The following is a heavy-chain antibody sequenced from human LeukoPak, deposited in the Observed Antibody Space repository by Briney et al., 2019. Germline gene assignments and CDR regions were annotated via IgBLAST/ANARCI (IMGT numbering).Heavy chain of an antibody. D-gene: IGHD2-2*01. CDR2: ISWNSGSI. Sequence: GRSLRLSCAASGFTFDDYAMHWVRQAPGKGLEWVSGISWNSGSIGYADSVKGRFTISRDNAKNSLYLQMNSLRAEDTALYYCAKDYSSSTSCYGRFDYWGQGTLVTVSS. J-gene: IGHJ4*02. V-gene: IGHV3-9*01. CDR1: GFTFDDYA. CDR3: AKDYSSSTSCYGRFDY.